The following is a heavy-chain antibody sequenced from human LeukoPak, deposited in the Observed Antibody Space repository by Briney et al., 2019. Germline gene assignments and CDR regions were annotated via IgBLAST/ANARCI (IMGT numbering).Heavy chain of an antibody. CDR1: GGSVSSGSYY. J-gene: IGHJ3*02. CDR3: ARDPQYSSSSDAFDI. V-gene: IGHV4-61*01. CDR2: IYYSGST. Sequence: SETLSLTCTVSGGSVSSGSYYWSWIRQPPGKGLEWIGYIYYSGSTNYNPSLMSRVTISVDTSKNQFSLKVSSVAAADTAVYSCARDPQYSSSSDAFDIWGQGTMVTVSS. D-gene: IGHD6-13*01.